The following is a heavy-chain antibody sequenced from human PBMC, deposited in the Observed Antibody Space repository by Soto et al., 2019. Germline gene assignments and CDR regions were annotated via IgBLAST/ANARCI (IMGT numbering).Heavy chain of an antibody. CDR1: GFTFSSFA. D-gene: IGHD1-26*01. CDR3: VKKIAGTTTSGAYWYFDL. CDR2: ITGGGDST. Sequence: EVQLLESGGGLVQLGGSLRLSCAASGFTFSSFAMNWVRQAPGKGLEWVSGITGGGDSTFYADSVKGRFTISRVQSKNTVYLQMNSLRAEDTAVYYCVKKIAGTTTSGAYWYFDLWGRGTLVTVSS. V-gene: IGHV3-23*01. J-gene: IGHJ2*01.